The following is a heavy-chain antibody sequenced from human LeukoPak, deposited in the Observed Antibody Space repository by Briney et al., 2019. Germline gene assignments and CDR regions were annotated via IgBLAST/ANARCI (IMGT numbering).Heavy chain of an antibody. D-gene: IGHD2/OR15-2a*01. CDR1: GFTFSDYY. CDR3: ATDFYDST. Sequence: GGSLRLSCAASGFTFSDYYMSWIRQDPGKGLEWVGRIRSNSDGGAIDYAAPVKGRFALSRDDSKNTLYLQMNSLQTEDTAMYYCATDFYDSTWGQGTLVTVSS. V-gene: IGHV3-15*01. CDR2: IRSNSDGGAI. J-gene: IGHJ5*02.